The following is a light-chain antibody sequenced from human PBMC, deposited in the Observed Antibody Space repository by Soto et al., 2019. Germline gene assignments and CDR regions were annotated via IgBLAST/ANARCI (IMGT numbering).Light chain of an antibody. CDR2: DAS. CDR3: QQYNSYSRT. V-gene: IGKV1-5*01. Sequence: DIQMTQSPSFLSASVGDKVTITCRATESVSKWLAWYQEKPGNPPRPLIYDASTLESGVPSRFSGSGSGTEFTLTISSLQAYVFAIYYCQQYNSYSRTFGQGTKVDIK. CDR1: ESVSKW. J-gene: IGKJ1*01.